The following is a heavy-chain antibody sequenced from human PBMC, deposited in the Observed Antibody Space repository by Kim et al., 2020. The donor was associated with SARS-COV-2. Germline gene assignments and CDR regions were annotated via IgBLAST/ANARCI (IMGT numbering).Heavy chain of an antibody. CDR3: AGRRYFDWLLDTAYYYYYGMDV. Sequence: GGSLRLSCAASGFTFSSYSMNWVRQAPGKGLEWVSSISSSSSYIYYADSVKGRFTISRDNAKNSLHLQMNSLRAEDTAVYYCAGRRYFDWLLDTAYYYYYGMDVWGQGTTVTVSS. J-gene: IGHJ6*02. V-gene: IGHV3-21*01. D-gene: IGHD3-9*01. CDR2: ISSSSSYI. CDR1: GFTFSSYS.